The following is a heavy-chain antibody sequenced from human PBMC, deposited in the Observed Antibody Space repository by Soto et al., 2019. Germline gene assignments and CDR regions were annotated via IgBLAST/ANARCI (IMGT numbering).Heavy chain of an antibody. Sequence: SETLSLTCTVSGGSISGYYWSWIRQPPGKGLEWIGYIYYSGSTNYNPSLKSRVTISVDTSKNQFSLKLSSVTAADTAVYYCATQEVGGSYVYTFDPWGQGTLVTVSS. CDR3: ATQEVGGSYVYTFDP. J-gene: IGHJ5*02. CDR2: IYYSGST. D-gene: IGHD1-26*01. CDR1: GGSISGYY. V-gene: IGHV4-59*08.